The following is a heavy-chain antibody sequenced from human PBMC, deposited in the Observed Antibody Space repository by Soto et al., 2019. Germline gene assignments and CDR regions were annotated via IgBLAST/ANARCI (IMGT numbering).Heavy chain of an antibody. CDR2: ISAYNGNT. CDR1: GYTFTSYG. CDR3: ARAPYYYDSSGYPAGY. Sequence: GASVKVSCKASGYTFTSYGISWVRQAPGQGLEWMGWISAYNGNTNYAQKLQGRVTMTTDTSTSTAYMELRSLRSDDTAVYYCARAPYYYDSSGYPAGYWGQGTLVTVSS. J-gene: IGHJ4*02. D-gene: IGHD3-22*01. V-gene: IGHV1-18*01.